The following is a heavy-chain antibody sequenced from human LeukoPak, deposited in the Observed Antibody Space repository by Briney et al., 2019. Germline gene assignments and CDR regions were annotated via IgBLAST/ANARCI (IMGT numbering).Heavy chain of an antibody. Sequence: GGSLRLSCAASGFTFSDYYMSWIRQAPGKGLEWVSYISSSGSTIYYADSVKGRFTISRDNAKNSLYLQMNSLRAEDTAVYYCARDRRRWLQFWYFDYWGQGTLVTVSS. V-gene: IGHV3-11*01. CDR1: GFTFSDYY. J-gene: IGHJ4*02. CDR3: ARDRRRWLQFWYFDY. D-gene: IGHD5-24*01. CDR2: ISSSGSTI.